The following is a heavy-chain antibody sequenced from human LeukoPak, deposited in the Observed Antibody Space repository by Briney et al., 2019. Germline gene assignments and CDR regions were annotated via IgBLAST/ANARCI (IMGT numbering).Heavy chain of an antibody. D-gene: IGHD5-18*01. Sequence: SVKVSCKASGGTFSSHAISWVRQAPGQGLEWMGGIIPIFGTANYAQKFQGRVTITADESTSTAYMELSSLRSEDTAVYYCASPEGGYSYGYVYWGQGTLVTVSS. J-gene: IGHJ4*02. CDR3: ASPEGGYSYGYVY. CDR1: GGTFSSHA. V-gene: IGHV1-69*13. CDR2: IIPIFGTA.